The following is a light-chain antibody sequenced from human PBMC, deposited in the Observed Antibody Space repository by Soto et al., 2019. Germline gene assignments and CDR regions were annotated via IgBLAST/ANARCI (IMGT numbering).Light chain of an antibody. V-gene: IGKV1-12*01. CDR3: LQVAKFPRT. CDR2: AAT. Sequence: DIQMTQSPSSVSASVGDTVTITCRASQDINSRLAWFQQQPGRPPKYVIQAATMLQSGFPSRFAGSGSGRDFTLTIHTLQPEDSATYYCLQVAKFPRTFGQGTKVE. J-gene: IGKJ1*01. CDR1: QDINSR.